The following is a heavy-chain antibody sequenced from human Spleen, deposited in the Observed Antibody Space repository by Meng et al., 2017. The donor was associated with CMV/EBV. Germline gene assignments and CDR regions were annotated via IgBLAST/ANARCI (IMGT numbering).Heavy chain of an antibody. CDR3: AKGSCSGTSCYGYFDY. J-gene: IGHJ4*02. Sequence: GESLKISCAASGFIFSSYAMNWVRQAPGKGLEWVSVISGSGGSTYYADSVKGRFTIFRDNSKNTLYLQMNSLRAEDTAVYYCAKGSCSGTSCYGYFDYWGQGTLVTVS. CDR1: GFIFSSYA. CDR2: ISGSGGST. D-gene: IGHD2-2*01. V-gene: IGHV3-23*01.